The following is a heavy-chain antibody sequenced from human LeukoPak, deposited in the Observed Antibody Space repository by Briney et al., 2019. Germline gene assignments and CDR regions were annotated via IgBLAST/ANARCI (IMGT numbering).Heavy chain of an antibody. Sequence: GVSLRLSCAASGFTFSDHYMDWVGQAPGKGLEWVGRIRNKANSYTTDYAASVKGRFTISRDDSKNSLYLQMNSLKTEDTAVYYCARARYCAVGTCYKDYWGQGTLVSVSS. J-gene: IGHJ4*02. CDR3: ARARYCAVGTCYKDY. CDR1: GFTFSDHY. D-gene: IGHD2-15*01. CDR2: IRNKANSYTT. V-gene: IGHV3-72*01.